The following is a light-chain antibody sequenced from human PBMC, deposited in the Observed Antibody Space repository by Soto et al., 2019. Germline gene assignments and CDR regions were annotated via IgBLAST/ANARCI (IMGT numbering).Light chain of an antibody. CDR2: KAS. Sequence: DIQMTQSPSTLPASVGDRVTVTCRASQSIRSWLAWYQEKPGKAPKLLIYKASLLETGVPSRFSCSASGTEFSLTISSLQTDDFGTYYCQQYNSQPWTFGQGTKVEMK. CDR3: QQYNSQPWT. CDR1: QSIRSW. V-gene: IGKV1-5*03. J-gene: IGKJ1*01.